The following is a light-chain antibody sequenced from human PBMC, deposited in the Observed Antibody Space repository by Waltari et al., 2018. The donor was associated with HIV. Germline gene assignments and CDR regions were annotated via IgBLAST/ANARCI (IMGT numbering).Light chain of an antibody. CDR1: SSNIGNNA. CDR2: YDD. Sequence: QSVLTQPPSVSEAPGQRVTISCSGSSSNIGNNAVNGYQQLPGRAPKLLIYYDDLLPSGVSDRFSGSKSGTSVSLAISGLQSEDEADYYCSTWDDSLNGWVFGGGTKLTVL. V-gene: IGLV1-36*01. J-gene: IGLJ3*02. CDR3: STWDDSLNGWV.